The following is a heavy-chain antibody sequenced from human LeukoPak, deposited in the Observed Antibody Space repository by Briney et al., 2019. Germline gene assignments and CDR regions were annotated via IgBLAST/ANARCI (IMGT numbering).Heavy chain of an antibody. V-gene: IGHV3-23*01. CDR1: GFTFSSYA. CDR2: ISGSGGST. D-gene: IGHD3-3*01. Sequence: GASLRLSCAASGFTFSSYAMSWVRQAPGKGLEWVSAISGSGGSTYYADSVKGRFTISRDNSKNTLYLQMNSLRAEDTAVYYCAKDLEWFHQGWFDPWGQGTLVTVSS. J-gene: IGHJ5*02. CDR3: AKDLEWFHQGWFDP.